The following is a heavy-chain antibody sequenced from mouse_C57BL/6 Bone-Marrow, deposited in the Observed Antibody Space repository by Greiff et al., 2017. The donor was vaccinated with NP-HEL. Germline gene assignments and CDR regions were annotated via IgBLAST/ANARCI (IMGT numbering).Heavy chain of an antibody. V-gene: IGHV1-15*01. Sequence: QVQLKESGAELVRPGASVTLSCKASGYTFTDYEMHWVKQTPVHGLEWIGAIDPETGGTAYNQKFKGKAILTADKSSSTDYMELRSLTSEDSAVYYCTRSYYYDWGQGTTLTVSS. J-gene: IGHJ2*01. D-gene: IGHD1-1*01. CDR2: IDPETGGT. CDR3: TRSYYYD. CDR1: GYTFTDYE.